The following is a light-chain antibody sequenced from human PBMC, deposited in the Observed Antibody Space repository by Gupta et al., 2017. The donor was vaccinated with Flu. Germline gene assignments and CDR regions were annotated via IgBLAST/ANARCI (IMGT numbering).Light chain of an antibody. CDR3: QQYKNWPPLT. Sequence: EIVMTQSPATLSVSPGERATLSCRASQSVSSYLAWYQQKPGQAPRLLIYSATTRATGIPARFSGSGSGTEFTLTISSLQSEDFAVYYCQQYKNWPPLTFGGGTKVEI. V-gene: IGKV3-15*01. CDR1: QSVSSY. CDR2: SAT. J-gene: IGKJ4*01.